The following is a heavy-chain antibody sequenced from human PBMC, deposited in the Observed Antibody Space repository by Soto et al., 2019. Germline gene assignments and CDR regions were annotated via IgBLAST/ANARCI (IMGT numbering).Heavy chain of an antibody. Sequence: GGSLRLSCAASGVTFSSYSMNWVRQAPGKGLEWVSYISSSSSTIYYADSVKGRFTISRDNAKNSLYLQMNSLRDEDTAVYYCARDDDYGDYGGYGMDVWGQGTTVTVSS. CDR3: ARDDDYGDYGGYGMDV. CDR2: ISSSSSTI. CDR1: GVTFSSYS. J-gene: IGHJ6*02. V-gene: IGHV3-48*02. D-gene: IGHD4-17*01.